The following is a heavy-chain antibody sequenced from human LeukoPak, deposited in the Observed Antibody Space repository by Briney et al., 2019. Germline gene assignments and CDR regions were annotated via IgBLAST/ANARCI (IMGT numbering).Heavy chain of an antibody. CDR2: IYPGDSDT. CDR1: GYSFTTYW. V-gene: IGHV5-51*01. CDR3: ARKMNNYPHYFEY. Sequence: GESLKISCKGSGYSFTTYWIGWVRQMPGKGLEWMGIIYPGDSDTTYSPSFQGQVTISADKSISTAYLQWSSLKASDPALYYCARKMNNYPHYFEYWGQGPLVTVSS. D-gene: IGHD4-11*01. J-gene: IGHJ4*02.